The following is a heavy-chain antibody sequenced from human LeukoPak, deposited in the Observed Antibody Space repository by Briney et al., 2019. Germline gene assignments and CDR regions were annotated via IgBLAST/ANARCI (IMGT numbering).Heavy chain of an antibody. CDR1: GFTFSSYW. J-gene: IGHJ4*02. V-gene: IGHV3-7*01. Sequence: PGGSLRLSCAASGFTFSSYWMSWVRQAPGKGLEWVANIKHDGSERYYVDSVKGRFTISRDNAKNSLYLQMNGLRAEDTAMYYCVRGKPYSSSRYPYDYWGQGTLVTVSS. D-gene: IGHD6-13*01. CDR3: VRGKPYSSSRYPYDY. CDR2: IKHDGSER.